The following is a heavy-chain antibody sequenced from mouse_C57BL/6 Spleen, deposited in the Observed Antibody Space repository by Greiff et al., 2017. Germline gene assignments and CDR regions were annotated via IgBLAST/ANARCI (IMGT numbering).Heavy chain of an antibody. V-gene: IGHV2-2*01. J-gene: IGHJ4*01. Sequence: VKLQESGPGLVQPSQSLSITCTVSGFSLTSYGVHWVRQSPGKGLEWLGVIWSGGSTDYNAAFISRLSISKDNSKSQVFFKMNSLQADDTAIYYCARSLYYYGSFYYAMDYWGQGTSVTVSS. CDR1: GFSLTSYG. CDR3: ARSLYYYGSFYYAMDY. D-gene: IGHD1-1*01. CDR2: IWSGGST.